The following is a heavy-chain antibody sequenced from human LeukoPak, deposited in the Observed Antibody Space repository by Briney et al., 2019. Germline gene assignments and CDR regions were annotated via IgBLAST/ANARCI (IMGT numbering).Heavy chain of an antibody. V-gene: IGHV4-38-2*02. CDR2: IYHSGST. J-gene: IGHJ3*02. Sequence: TSETLSLTCTVSGYSISSGYYWGWIRQPPGKGLEWIGSIYHSGSTYYNPSLKSRVTISVDTSKNQFSLKLSSVTAADTAVYYCATSEGKMATIITDAFDIWGQGTMVTVSS. CDR3: ATSEGKMATIITDAFDI. D-gene: IGHD5-24*01. CDR1: GYSISSGYY.